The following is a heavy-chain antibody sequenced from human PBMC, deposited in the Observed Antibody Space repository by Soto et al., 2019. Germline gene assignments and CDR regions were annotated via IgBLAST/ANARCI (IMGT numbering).Heavy chain of an antibody. V-gene: IGHV3-23*01. CDR3: AKLRYSSSSASDY. D-gene: IGHD6-6*01. CDR1: GFTFRSYA. CDR2: ISGSGGST. Sequence: GGSLRLSCAASGFTFRSYAMSWVRQAPGKGLEWVSAISGSGGSTYYADSVKGRFTISRDNSKNTLYLQMNSLRAEDTAVYYCAKLRYSSSSASDYWGQGTLVTVSS. J-gene: IGHJ4*02.